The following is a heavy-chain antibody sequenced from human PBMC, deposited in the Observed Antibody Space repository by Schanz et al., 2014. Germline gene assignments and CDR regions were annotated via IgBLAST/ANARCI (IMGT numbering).Heavy chain of an antibody. CDR3: ATEGPRGTRHPINYYYAMDN. D-gene: IGHD6-6*01. J-gene: IGHJ6*02. Sequence: EVQLVESGGGLVRPGGSLRLSCTTSGLIFSTYTLNWVLQAPGKGLEWISYISFSGNTIYYADSVKGRFTISRDNAKNSVFLQMNRLRAEDTAVYYCATEGPRGTRHPINYYYAMDNWGQGTKVTV. V-gene: IGHV3-48*01. CDR1: GLIFSTYT. CDR2: ISFSGNTI.